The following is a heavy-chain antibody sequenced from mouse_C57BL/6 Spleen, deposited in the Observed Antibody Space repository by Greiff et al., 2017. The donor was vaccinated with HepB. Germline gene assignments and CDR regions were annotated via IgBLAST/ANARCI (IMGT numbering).Heavy chain of an antibody. Sequence: VQLQQPGAELVRPGASVKLSCTASGFNINDDYMHWVKQRPEQGLEWIGWIDPENGDTEYASKFQGKATITADTSSNTAYLQLSSLTSEDTAVYYCARWLRRDEFAYWGQGTLVTVSA. CDR2: IDPENGDT. J-gene: IGHJ3*01. V-gene: IGHV14-4*01. D-gene: IGHD2-2*01. CDR3: ARWLRRDEFAY. CDR1: GFNINDDY.